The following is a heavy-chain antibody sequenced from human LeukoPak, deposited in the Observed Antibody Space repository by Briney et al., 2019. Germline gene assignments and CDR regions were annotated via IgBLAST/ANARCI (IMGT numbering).Heavy chain of an antibody. Sequence: SETLSLTCTVSGGSISSYYWSWIRQPAGKGLEWVGRIYTSGSTNYNPSLKSRVTISVDTSKNQFSLKLSSMTAADTAVYYCASKLVPFGMDVWGQGTTVTVSS. J-gene: IGHJ6*02. D-gene: IGHD6-6*01. V-gene: IGHV4-4*07. CDR2: IYTSGST. CDR3: ASKLVPFGMDV. CDR1: GGSISSYY.